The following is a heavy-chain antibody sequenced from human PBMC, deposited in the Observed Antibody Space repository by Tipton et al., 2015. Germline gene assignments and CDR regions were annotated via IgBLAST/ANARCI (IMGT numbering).Heavy chain of an antibody. CDR3: ARLGLDTSWWVDY. CDR2: FYPDDSDT. V-gene: IGHV5-51*01. D-gene: IGHD2-8*02. Sequence: WIRQPPGKGLEWMGIFYPDDSDTRYSPSFQGQVTISADKSISTAYLQWNSLKASDTAMYYCARLGLDTSWWVDYWGQGTLVTVSS. J-gene: IGHJ4*02.